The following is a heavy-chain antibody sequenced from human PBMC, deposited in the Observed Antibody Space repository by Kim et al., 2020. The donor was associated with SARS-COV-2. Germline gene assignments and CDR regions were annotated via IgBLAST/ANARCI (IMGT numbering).Heavy chain of an antibody. J-gene: IGHJ4*02. V-gene: IGHV3-53*01. Sequence: GGSLRLSCAASGFTVSSNYMSWVRQAPGKGLEWVSVIYSGGSTYYADSVKGRFTISRDNSKNTLYLQMNSLRAEDTAVYYCARSGRRGPVSIDYWGQGTLVTVSS. D-gene: IGHD2-15*01. CDR2: IYSGGST. CDR3: ARSGRRGPVSIDY. CDR1: GFTVSSNY.